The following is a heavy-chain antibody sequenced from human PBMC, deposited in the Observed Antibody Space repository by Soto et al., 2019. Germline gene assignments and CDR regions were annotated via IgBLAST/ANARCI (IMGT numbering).Heavy chain of an antibody. Sequence: QVQLVQSGPEVKKPGASAKVSCKTSGYIFSNFGISWMRQVPGQGLEWMGWISAYKGNTNYAQKFQDRVTLTTDTTTNSAYMELSRLRSDDTAVYYCARASGGGVGTTSYWGHGTLVTVSS. J-gene: IGHJ4*01. D-gene: IGHD1-26*01. CDR3: ARASGGGVGTTSY. CDR2: ISAYKGNT. V-gene: IGHV1-18*01. CDR1: GYIFSNFG.